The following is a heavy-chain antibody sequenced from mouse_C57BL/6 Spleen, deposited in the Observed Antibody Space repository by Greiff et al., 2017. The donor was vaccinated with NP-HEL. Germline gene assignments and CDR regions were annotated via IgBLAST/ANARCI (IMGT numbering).Heavy chain of an antibody. V-gene: IGHV5-9*01. J-gene: IGHJ2*01. Sequence: VQLKQSGGGLVKPGGSLKLSCAASGFTFSSYTMSWVRQTPEKRLEWVATISGGGGNTYYPDSVKGRFTISRDNAKNTLYLQMSSLRSEDTALYYCARHGGIGYYFDYWGQGTTLTVSS. CDR3: ARHGGIGYYFDY. D-gene: IGHD1-1*02. CDR2: ISGGGGNT. CDR1: GFTFSSYT.